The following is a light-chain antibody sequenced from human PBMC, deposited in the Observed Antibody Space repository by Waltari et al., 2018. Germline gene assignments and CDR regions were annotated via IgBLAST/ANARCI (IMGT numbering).Light chain of an antibody. CDR1: SSNIGSNY. J-gene: IGLJ2*01. CDR3: AAWDDSLSGHVV. Sequence: QSVLTQPHSASGTPGQRVTISCSGSSSNIGSNYVYWYQQLPGTAPKLLIHRNNRRPSGVPDRFAGSKSGTSASLAISGLRSEDEADDYCAAWDDSLSGHVVFGGGTKLTVL. CDR2: RNN. V-gene: IGLV1-47*01.